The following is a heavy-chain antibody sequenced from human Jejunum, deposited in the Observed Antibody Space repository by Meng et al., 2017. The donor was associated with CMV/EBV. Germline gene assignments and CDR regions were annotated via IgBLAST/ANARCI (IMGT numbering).Heavy chain of an antibody. CDR1: GYSFRSYA. CDR3: ARAMTYSDDALDV. V-gene: IGHV3-23*01. D-gene: IGHD2-15*01. Sequence: SGYSFRSYAVSWVRQAPGKGLAWVADVSGRGGSTYFADSVKGRFSISKDNFKNRLYLQMDSLRAEDTAIYYCARAMTYSDDALDVWGQGTRVTVSS. J-gene: IGHJ3*01. CDR2: VSGRGGST.